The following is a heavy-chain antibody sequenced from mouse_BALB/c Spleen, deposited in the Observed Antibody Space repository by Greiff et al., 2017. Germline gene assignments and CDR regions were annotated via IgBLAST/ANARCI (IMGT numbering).Heavy chain of an antibody. V-gene: IGHV5-12-2*01. CDR1: GFTFSRYT. J-gene: IGHJ4*01. CDR2: ISNGGGST. Sequence: VQLVESGGGLVQPGGSLKLSCAASGFTFSRYTMSWVRQTPEKRLEWVAYISNGGGSTYYPDTVKGRFTISRDNAKNTLYLQMSSLKSEDTAMYYCARDWRPYAMDYWGQGTSVTVSS. CDR3: ARDWRPYAMDY.